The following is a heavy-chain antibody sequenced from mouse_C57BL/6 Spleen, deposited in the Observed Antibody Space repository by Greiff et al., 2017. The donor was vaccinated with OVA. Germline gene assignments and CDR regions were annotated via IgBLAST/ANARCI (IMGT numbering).Heavy chain of an antibody. CDR3: ARREYYYGSWYFDV. CDR2: IYPGSGST. J-gene: IGHJ1*03. CDR1: GYTFTSYW. V-gene: IGHV1-55*01. D-gene: IGHD1-1*01. Sequence: QVQLQQPGAELVKPGASVKMSCKASGYTFTSYWITWVKQRPGQGLEWIGDIYPGSGSTNYNEKFKSKATLTVDTSSSTAYMQLSSLTSEDSAVYYCARREYYYGSWYFDVWGTGTTVTVSS.